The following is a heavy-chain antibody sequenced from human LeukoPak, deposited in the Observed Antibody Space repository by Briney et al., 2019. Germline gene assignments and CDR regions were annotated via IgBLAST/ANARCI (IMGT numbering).Heavy chain of an antibody. V-gene: IGHV3-48*01. Sequence: GGSLRLSCAASGFTFSSYSMSWVRQAPGKGLEWVSFISSSSNTKYNADSVKGRFTISRDNAKNSLNLQMNSLRAEDTAVYYCAKDSYQGDWGLDAFDVWGQGTMVTVSS. CDR1: GFTFSSYS. CDR2: ISSSSNTK. D-gene: IGHD2-21*02. CDR3: AKDSYQGDWGLDAFDV. J-gene: IGHJ3*01.